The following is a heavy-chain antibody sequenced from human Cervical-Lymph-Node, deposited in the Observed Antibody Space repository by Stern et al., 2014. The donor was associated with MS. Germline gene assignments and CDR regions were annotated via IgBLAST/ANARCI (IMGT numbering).Heavy chain of an antibody. CDR2: ISYDGNHK. V-gene: IGHV3-30*03. CDR1: RFTFSSYG. J-gene: IGHJ4*02. Sequence: VQLVASGGAVVQPGRSLRLSCAASRFTFSSYGMHSVRQAPGTGLEWATVISYDGNHKYYAASVKGRFTISRDNSKNTLHLQMNSVTPDDTAIYYCARDYEDTSMLFDHWGQGTLVTVSS. CDR3: ARDYEDTSMLFDH. D-gene: IGHD2-8*01.